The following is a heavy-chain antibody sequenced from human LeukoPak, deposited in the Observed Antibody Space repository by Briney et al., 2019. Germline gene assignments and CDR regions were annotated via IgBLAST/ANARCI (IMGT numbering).Heavy chain of an antibody. CDR2: INHSGST. CDR3: ARAGWSGYLGAIDY. J-gene: IGHJ4*02. D-gene: IGHD3-3*01. Sequence: SETLSLTCAVYGGSFSGYYWSWIRQPPGKGLEWIGEINHSGSTNYNPSLKSRVTISVDTSENQFSLKLSSVTAADTAVYYCARAGWSGYLGAIDYWGQGTLVTVSS. CDR1: GGSFSGYY. V-gene: IGHV4-34*01.